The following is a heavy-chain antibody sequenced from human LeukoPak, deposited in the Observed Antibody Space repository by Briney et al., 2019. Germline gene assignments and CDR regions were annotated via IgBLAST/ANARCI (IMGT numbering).Heavy chain of an antibody. V-gene: IGHV3-21*01. J-gene: IGHJ4*02. D-gene: IGHD3-16*02. CDR2: ISSSSSYI. CDR1: GFTFSSYR. CDR3: ARSLGLDY. Sequence: GGSLGLFCAASGFTFSSYRMNWVRQAPGKGLEWVSSISSSSSYIYYADSVKGRFTISRDNAKNSLHLQMNSLRAEDTAVYYCARSLGLDYWGQGTLVTVSS.